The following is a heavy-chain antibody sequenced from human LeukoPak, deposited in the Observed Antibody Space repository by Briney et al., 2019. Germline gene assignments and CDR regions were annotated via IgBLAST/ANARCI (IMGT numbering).Heavy chain of an antibody. J-gene: IGHJ4*02. Sequence: PSETPSLTCTVSGASISTYYWNWIRQPPGGGLEWLGYIHSSGSTNNNPSLKSRVTISRDTSKNQFSLKLSSVTAADTAVYYCARDTRVYDSSAYYYFDYWGQGTLVTVSS. CDR3: ARDTRVYDSSAYYYFDY. CDR1: GASISTYY. CDR2: IHSSGST. V-gene: IGHV4-59*01. D-gene: IGHD3-22*01.